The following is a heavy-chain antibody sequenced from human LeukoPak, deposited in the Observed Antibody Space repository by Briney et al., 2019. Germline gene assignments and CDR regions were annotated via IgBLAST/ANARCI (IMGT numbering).Heavy chain of an antibody. J-gene: IGHJ5*02. CDR2: IYHSGST. CDR3: ARALPGYYYDRSGYNNWFDP. Sequence: SETLSLTCTVSGYSISSGYYWGWIRQPPGKGLEWIGSIYHSGSTYYNPSLKSRVTISVDTSKNQFSLKLSSVTAADTAVYYCARALPGYYYDRSGYNNWFDPWGQGTLVTVSS. CDR1: GYSISSGYY. V-gene: IGHV4-38-2*02. D-gene: IGHD3-22*01.